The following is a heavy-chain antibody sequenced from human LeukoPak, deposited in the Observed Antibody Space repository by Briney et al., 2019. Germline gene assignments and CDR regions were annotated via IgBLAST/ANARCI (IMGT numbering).Heavy chain of an antibody. J-gene: IGHJ4*02. Sequence: SSETLSLTCAVYGGSFSGYYWSWIRQPPGKGLEWIGEINHSGSTNYNPSLKSRVTISVDTSKNQFSLKLSSVTAADTAVYYCARGPDYWGQGTLVTVSS. V-gene: IGHV4-34*01. CDR2: INHSGST. CDR3: ARGPDY. CDR1: GGSFSGYY.